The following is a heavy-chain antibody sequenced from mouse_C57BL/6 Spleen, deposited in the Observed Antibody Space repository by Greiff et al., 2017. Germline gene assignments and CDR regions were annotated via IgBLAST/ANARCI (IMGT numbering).Heavy chain of an antibody. J-gene: IGHJ3*01. CDR3: ARGEAFFAY. CDR2: ISDGGSYT. CDR1: GFTFSSYA. D-gene: IGHD3-2*02. Sequence: EVKVVESGGGLVKPGGSLKLSCAASGFTFSSYAMSWVRQTPEKRLEWVATISDGGSYTYYPDNVKGRFTISRDNAKNNLYLQMSHLKSEDTAMYYCARGEAFFAYWGQGTLVTVSA. V-gene: IGHV5-4*03.